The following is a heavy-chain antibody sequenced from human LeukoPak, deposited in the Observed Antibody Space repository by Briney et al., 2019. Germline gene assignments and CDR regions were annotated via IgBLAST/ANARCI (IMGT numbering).Heavy chain of an antibody. Sequence: TPSETLSLTCTISGGSISSGSYYWSWVRQPAGKGLEWIGHIYTSGGTNYNPSLKSRVTISVDTSKNQFSLKLTSVTAADTAVYYCARDRGGRLDYYYMDVWGKGTTVTVSS. J-gene: IGHJ6*03. CDR2: IYTSGGT. D-gene: IGHD3-16*01. V-gene: IGHV4-61*09. CDR1: GGSISSGSYY. CDR3: ARDRGGRLDYYYMDV.